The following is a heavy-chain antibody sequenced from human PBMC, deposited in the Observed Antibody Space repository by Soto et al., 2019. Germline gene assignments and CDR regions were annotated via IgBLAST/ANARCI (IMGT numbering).Heavy chain of an antibody. Sequence: ESGGGLVKPGGSLRLSCAASGFSFSNAWTNWVRQAPGKGLEWVGRIKRKIDGEATDYAGPVKGRFTVFRDDSKSALYLQMNSLKGDDTAVYYSTTGSVEGVWGQGTTVTVS. V-gene: IGHV3-15*07. CDR2: IKRKIDGEAT. CDR1: GFSFSNAW. J-gene: IGHJ6*02. CDR3: TTGSVEGV. D-gene: IGHD2-15*01.